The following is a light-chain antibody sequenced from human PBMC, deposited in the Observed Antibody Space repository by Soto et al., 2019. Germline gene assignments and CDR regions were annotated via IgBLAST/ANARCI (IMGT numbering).Light chain of an antibody. CDR3: QQANSFPIT. J-gene: IGKJ5*01. V-gene: IGKV1-12*01. Sequence: DIQMTQSPSSVSASVGDRVTITYRASQDISSWLARYQQKPGKAPKLLIYAASSLQSGVPSRFSGSGSGTDFTLTISSLQPEDFATYYCQQANSFPITFGQGTRLEIK. CDR1: QDISSW. CDR2: AAS.